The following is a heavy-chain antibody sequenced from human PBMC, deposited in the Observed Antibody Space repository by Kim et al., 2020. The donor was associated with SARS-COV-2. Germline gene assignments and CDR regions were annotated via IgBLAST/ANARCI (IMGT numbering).Heavy chain of an antibody. CDR2: INTNTGNP. CDR1: GYTLTNYA. V-gene: IGHV7-4-1*02. D-gene: IGHD3-3*01. J-gene: IGHJ6*02. Sequence: ASVKVSCKASGYTLTNYAMNWVRQAPGQGLEWMGWINTNTGNPTYAQGFTGRFVFSLDTSVSTAYLQISSLKAEDTAVYYCAIDIGTITVFGVVFISPSDMDVWGQGTTVTVSS. CDR3: AIDIGTITVFGVVFISPSDMDV.